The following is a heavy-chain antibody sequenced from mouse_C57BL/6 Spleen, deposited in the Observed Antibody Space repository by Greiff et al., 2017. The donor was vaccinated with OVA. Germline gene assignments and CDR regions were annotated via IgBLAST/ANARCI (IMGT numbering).Heavy chain of an antibody. V-gene: IGHV1-52*01. Sequence: QVQLQQPGAELVRPGSSVKLSCKASGYTFTSYWMHWVKQRPIQGLEWIGNIDPSDSETHYNQKFKDKATLTVDKSSSTAYMQLSSLTSEDSAVYYCARWGSSGYGFAYWGQGTLVTVSA. CDR2: IDPSDSET. CDR1: GYTFTSYW. J-gene: IGHJ3*01. CDR3: ARWGSSGYGFAY. D-gene: IGHD3-2*02.